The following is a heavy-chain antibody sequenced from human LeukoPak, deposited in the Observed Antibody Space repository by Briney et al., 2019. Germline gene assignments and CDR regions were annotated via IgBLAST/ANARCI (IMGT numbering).Heavy chain of an antibody. D-gene: IGHD1-1*01. CDR3: AKNWNGDV. J-gene: IGHJ6*04. CDR2: ISGSDGRT. CDR1: GFTFSSNA. V-gene: IGHV3-23*01. Sequence: GGSLRLPCAASGFTFSSNAMSWVRQAPGKGLEWVSVISGSDGRTYYTDSVKGRFTVSRDNSKNTLYLQMNSLRVEDTAVYYCAKNWNGDVWGKGTTVTVSS.